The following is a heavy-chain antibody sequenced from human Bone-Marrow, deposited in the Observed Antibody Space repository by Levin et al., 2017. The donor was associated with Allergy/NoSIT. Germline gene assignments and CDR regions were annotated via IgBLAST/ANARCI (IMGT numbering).Heavy chain of an antibody. J-gene: IGHJ1*01. CDR1: GGSFSGYY. CDR2: INHSGST. Sequence: SQTLSLTCAVYGGSFSGYYWSWIRQPPGKGLEWIGEINHSGSTNYNPSLKSRVTISVDTSKNQFSLKLSSVTAADTAVYYCARPGYREYFQHWGQGTLVTVSS. CDR3: ARPGYREYFQH. D-gene: IGHD3-16*02. V-gene: IGHV4-34*01.